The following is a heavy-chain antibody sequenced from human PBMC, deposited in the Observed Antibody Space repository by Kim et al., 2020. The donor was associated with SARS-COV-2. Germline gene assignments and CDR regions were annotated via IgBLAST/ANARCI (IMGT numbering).Heavy chain of an antibody. CDR2: IYYSGST. CDR3: ARRHYYDSSVDY. D-gene: IGHD3-22*01. J-gene: IGHJ4*02. CDR1: GGSISSSSYY. V-gene: IGHV4-39*01. Sequence: SETLSLTCTVSGGSISSSSYYWGWIRQPPGKGLEWIGSIYYSGSTYYNPSLKSRVTISVDTSKNQFSLKLSSVTAADTAVYYCARRHYYDSSVDYWGQGTLVTVSS.